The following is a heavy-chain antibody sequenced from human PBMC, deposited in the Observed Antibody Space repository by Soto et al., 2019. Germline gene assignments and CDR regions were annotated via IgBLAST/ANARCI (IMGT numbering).Heavy chain of an antibody. V-gene: IGHV3-72*01. CDR3: AAGIIAAGYAFDI. D-gene: IGHD2-15*01. CDR1: GFTFSDHY. CDR2: TRNKANSYTT. Sequence: EVQLVESGGGLVQPGGSLRLSCAASGFTFSDHYMDWVRQAPGKGLEWVGRTRNKANSYTTEYAASVKGRFTISRDDSKNSLYLQMNSLKTEDTAVYYCAAGIIAAGYAFDIWGQGTMVTVSS. J-gene: IGHJ3*02.